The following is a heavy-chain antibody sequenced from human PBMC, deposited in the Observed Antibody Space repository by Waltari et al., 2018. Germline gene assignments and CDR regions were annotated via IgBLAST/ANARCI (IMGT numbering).Heavy chain of an antibody. D-gene: IGHD6-13*01. Sequence: QVQVAQSGTEVKKPGSSVRVSCTVSGTTFNKYAISWVRQAPGQGLEWMGKIVPILRLTNFSQKFRDRVTLTATTSTTTAFMDLTDLTSEDTAVYYCALSPQQLLAFDFWGQGTMVTVSS. CDR2: IVPILRLT. CDR3: ALSPQQLLAFDF. CDR1: GTTFNKYA. V-gene: IGHV1-69*04. J-gene: IGHJ3*01.